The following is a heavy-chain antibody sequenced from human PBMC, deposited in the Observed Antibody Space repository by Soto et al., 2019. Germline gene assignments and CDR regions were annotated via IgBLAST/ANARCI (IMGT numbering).Heavy chain of an antibody. V-gene: IGHV3-23*01. CDR2: ISGSGAGT. Sequence: GGSLRLSCAASGFTFSNYAMSWVRQAPGKGLEWVSAISGSGAGTYYADSVKGRFTISRDNSKNTLFLQMNSLRVDDTALYYCTRETVAGITGLDYWGPGTLVTVSS. CDR3: TRETVAGITGLDY. D-gene: IGHD1-20*01. CDR1: GFTFSNYA. J-gene: IGHJ4*02.